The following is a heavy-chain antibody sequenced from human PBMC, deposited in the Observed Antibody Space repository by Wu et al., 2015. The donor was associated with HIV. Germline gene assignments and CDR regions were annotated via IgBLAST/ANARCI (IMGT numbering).Heavy chain of an antibody. CDR1: GYTFTTTY. V-gene: IGHV1-46*03. D-gene: IGHD3-10*01. CDR2: INPSGGTT. CDR3: AREGYFGLGSYYKGWFDP. Sequence: HCVAEVKKPGASVRVSCKASGYTFTTTYIHWVRQAPGQGLEWMGIINPSGGTTNYAQKFQGRVTMTRDTSTNTVYMELSSLRSEDTAVYYCAREGYFGLGSYYKGWFDPWGQGTLVTVSS. J-gene: IGHJ5*02.